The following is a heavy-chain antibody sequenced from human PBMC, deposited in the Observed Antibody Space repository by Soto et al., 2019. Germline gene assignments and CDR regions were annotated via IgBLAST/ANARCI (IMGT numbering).Heavy chain of an antibody. D-gene: IGHD1-26*01. V-gene: IGHV5-10-1*01. CDR3: ARGEGGSYYYYYYYMDV. J-gene: IGHJ6*03. Sequence: GESLKISCKGSGYSFTSYWISWVRQMPGKGLEWMGRIDPSDSYTNYSPSFQGHVTISADKSISTAYLQWSSLKASDTAMYYCARGEGGSYYYYYYYMDVWGKGTTVTVSS. CDR1: GYSFTSYW. CDR2: IDPSDSYT.